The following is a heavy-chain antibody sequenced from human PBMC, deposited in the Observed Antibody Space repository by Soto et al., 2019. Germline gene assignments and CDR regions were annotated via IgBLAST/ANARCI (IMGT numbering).Heavy chain of an antibody. CDR3: TTTYGSGP. J-gene: IGHJ5*02. CDR1: GFTFSDAW. CDR2: IKSKTDGGTT. V-gene: IGHV3-15*01. D-gene: IGHD3-10*01. Sequence: PWGSLRLSCAASGFTFSDAWMTWVRQAPGKGLEWVGRIKSKTDGGTTDYAAPVKGRFTISRDDSKNTLYLPMTSLKSEDAAVFYCTTTYGSGPWGQGTLVTVSS.